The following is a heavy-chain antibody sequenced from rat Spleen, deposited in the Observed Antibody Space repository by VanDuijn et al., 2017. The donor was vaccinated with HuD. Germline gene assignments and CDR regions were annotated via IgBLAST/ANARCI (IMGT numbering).Heavy chain of an antibody. CDR1: GFTFSDYT. Sequence: EVQLVESGGGLVQPGRPLKLSCSASGFTFSDYTMAWVRQAPKKGLEWVAAIVDDGSNTFYRDSVKGRFTISRDNAKSTLYLQMDSLRSEDTATYYCARHEYNNYGWFAYWGQGTLVTVSS. D-gene: IGHD1-10*01. V-gene: IGHV5-17*01. CDR3: ARHEYNNYGWFAY. J-gene: IGHJ3*01. CDR2: IVDDGSNT.